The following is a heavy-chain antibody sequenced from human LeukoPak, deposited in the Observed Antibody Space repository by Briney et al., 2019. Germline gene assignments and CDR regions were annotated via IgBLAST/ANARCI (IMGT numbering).Heavy chain of an antibody. V-gene: IGHV3-23*01. CDR2: ISGSAGST. Sequence: GGSLRLSCAASGFTFSSYAMNWVRQAPGKGLEWVSAISGSAGSTYYADSVKGRFTISRDNSKNTLYLQMNSLRAEDTAVYYCAKGADYSDSSGYYHYWGQGTLVTVSS. CDR1: GFTFSSYA. J-gene: IGHJ4*02. D-gene: IGHD3-22*01. CDR3: AKGADYSDSSGYYHY.